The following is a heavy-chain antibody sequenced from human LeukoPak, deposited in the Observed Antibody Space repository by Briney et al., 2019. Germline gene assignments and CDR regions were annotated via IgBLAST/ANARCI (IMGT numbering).Heavy chain of an antibody. CDR3: ARGVGAFEI. CDR2: ISGSSTTI. J-gene: IGHJ3*02. CDR1: GFTFSLYS. D-gene: IGHD3-3*01. Sequence: GGSLRLSCAAFGFTFSLYSMNWVRQAPGKGLEWVSYISGSSTTIDYADSVKGRFTISRDNAKNSLYLQMNSLRAEDTAAYYCARGVGAFEIWGQGTMVTVSS. V-gene: IGHV3-48*01.